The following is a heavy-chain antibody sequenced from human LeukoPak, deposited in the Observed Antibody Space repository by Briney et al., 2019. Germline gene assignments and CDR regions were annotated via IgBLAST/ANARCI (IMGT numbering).Heavy chain of an antibody. CDR2: ISSSSSYI. J-gene: IGHJ5*02. CDR3: ARDPTTT. CDR1: GFTFSSYE. D-gene: IGHD4-17*01. Sequence: GGSLRLSCAASGFTFSSYEMNWVRQAPGKGLEWVSSISSSSSYIYYADSVKGRFTISRDNAKNSLYLQMNSLRAEDTAVYYCARDPTTTWGQGTLVTVSS. V-gene: IGHV3-21*01.